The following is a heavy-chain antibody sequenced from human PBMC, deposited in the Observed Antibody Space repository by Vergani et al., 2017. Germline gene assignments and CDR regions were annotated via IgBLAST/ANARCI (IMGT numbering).Heavy chain of an antibody. CDR2: INHSGST. CDR1: GGSFSGYY. CDR3: ARFSPPPENWFDP. Sequence: QVQLQQWGAGLLKPSETLSLTCAVYGGSFSGYYWSWIRQPPGKGLEWIGEINHSGSTNYNPSLKSRVTISVDRSKNQFSLKLSSVTAADTAVYYCARFSPPPENWFDPWGQGTLVTVSS. V-gene: IGHV4-34*01. J-gene: IGHJ5*02.